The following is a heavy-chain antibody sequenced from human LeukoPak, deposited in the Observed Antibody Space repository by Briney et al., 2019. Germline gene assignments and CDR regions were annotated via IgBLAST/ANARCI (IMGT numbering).Heavy chain of an antibody. CDR1: GLTVSNND. J-gene: IGHJ4*02. CDR2: IDIRGDT. V-gene: IGHV3-53*01. Sequence: GGSLRLSCAASGLTVSNNDVSWVRQAPGKGLEWVSVIDIRGDTYYAETVKGRFTISRDKSKNTVSLQMDSLRAEDTAVYFCARRTGYSYGLDCWGQGTLVTVSS. CDR3: ARRTGYSYGLDC. D-gene: IGHD5-18*01.